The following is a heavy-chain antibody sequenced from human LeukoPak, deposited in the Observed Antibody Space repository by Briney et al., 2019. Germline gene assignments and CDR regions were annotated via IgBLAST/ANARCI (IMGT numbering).Heavy chain of an antibody. CDR3: AKDRGYCSSTSCSLGAEYFQH. V-gene: IGHV3-23*01. J-gene: IGHJ1*01. Sequence: PGGSLRLSCAASGFTFSSYAMSWVRQAPGTGLEWVSAISGSGGSTYYADSVKGRFTISRDNSKNTLYLQMNSLRAEDTAVYYCAKDRGYCSSTSCSLGAEYFQHWGQGTLVTVSS. CDR1: GFTFSSYA. CDR2: ISGSGGST. D-gene: IGHD2-2*01.